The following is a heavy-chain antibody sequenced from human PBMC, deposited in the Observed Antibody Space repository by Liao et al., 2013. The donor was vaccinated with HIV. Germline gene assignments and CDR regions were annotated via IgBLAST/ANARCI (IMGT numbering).Heavy chain of an antibody. Sequence: QVQLQESGPGLVKPSQTLSLTCTVSGGSISSGSYYWSWIRQPAGKGLEWIGRIYTSGSTNYNPSLKSRVTISVDTSENQFSLKLRSVTAADTAVYYCARGRSPTYSNYERRYYFDYWAREPWSPSPQ. D-gene: IGHD4-11*01. CDR2: IYTSGST. CDR1: GGSISSGSYY. CDR3: ARGRSPTYSNYERRYYFDY. J-gene: IGHJ4*02. V-gene: IGHV4-61*02.